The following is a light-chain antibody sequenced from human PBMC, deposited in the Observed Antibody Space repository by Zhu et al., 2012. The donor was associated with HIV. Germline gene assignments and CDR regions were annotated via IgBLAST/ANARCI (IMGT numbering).Light chain of an antibody. CDR3: QQYGGAPRT. CDR2: DTS. CDR1: GSVRSF. Sequence: IVLTQSPATLSLSPGERATVSCRASGSVRSFLAWYQQKPGQAPRLLIYDTSKRATGIPARFSGSGSGTDFTLTISRLEPEDFAVYFCQQYGGAPRTFGQGTKVEI. J-gene: IGKJ1*01. V-gene: IGKV3-11*01.